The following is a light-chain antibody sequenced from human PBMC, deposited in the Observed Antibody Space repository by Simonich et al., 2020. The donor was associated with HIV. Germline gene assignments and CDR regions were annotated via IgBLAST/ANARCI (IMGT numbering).Light chain of an antibody. CDR1: SSDVGAYDF. J-gene: IGLJ2*01. CDR3: CSYTTSSAYVL. V-gene: IGLV2-14*03. Sequence: QSALTQPASVSGSPGQSITISCTGTSSDVGAYDFVSWYQHNPGKAPKVIISDVYSRPSGVSNRFSGSKSGNTASLTISGLQAEDEADYYCCSYTTSSAYVLFGGGTKLTVL. CDR2: DVY.